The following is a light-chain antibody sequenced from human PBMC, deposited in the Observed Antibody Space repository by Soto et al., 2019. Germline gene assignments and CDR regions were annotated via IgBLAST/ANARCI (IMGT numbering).Light chain of an antibody. CDR1: QSVPTNN. J-gene: IGKJ1*01. CDR2: GAS. Sequence: IVLTQSPCTLSSSPVERSTLSCRASQSVPTNNLAWYQQRPGQAPRLLIYGASLRATGIPDRFSGSGSGTDFTLTISRLEPEDLAVYYCQQYDGSVWTFGQGTKV. CDR3: QQYDGSVWT. V-gene: IGKV3-20*01.